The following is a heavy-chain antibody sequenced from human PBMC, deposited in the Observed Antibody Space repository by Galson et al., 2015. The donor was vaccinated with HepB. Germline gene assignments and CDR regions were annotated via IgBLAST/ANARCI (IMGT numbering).Heavy chain of an antibody. CDR2: ISYDGSNK. J-gene: IGHJ4*02. Sequence: SLRLSCAASGFTFSSYAMHWVRQAPGKGLEWVAVISYDGSNKYYADSVKGRFTISRDNSKNTLYLQMNSLRAEDTAVYYCARGSRKSVTSPLDYWGQGTLVTVSS. V-gene: IGHV3-30-3*01. D-gene: IGHD4-17*01. CDR1: GFTFSSYA. CDR3: ARGSRKSVTSPLDY.